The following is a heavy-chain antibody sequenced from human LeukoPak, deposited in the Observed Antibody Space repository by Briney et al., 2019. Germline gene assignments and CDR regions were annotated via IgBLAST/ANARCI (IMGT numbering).Heavy chain of an antibody. Sequence: GGSLRLSCAASGFTFSSYDMHWVRQATGKGLEWVSAIGTAGDTYYPGSVKGRFTISRDNAKNSLYLQMNSLRAEDTAVYYCAKDSAKKYDDYWGQGTLVTVSS. J-gene: IGHJ4*02. V-gene: IGHV3-13*01. CDR3: AKDSAKKYDDY. D-gene: IGHD2/OR15-2a*01. CDR1: GFTFSSYD. CDR2: IGTAGDT.